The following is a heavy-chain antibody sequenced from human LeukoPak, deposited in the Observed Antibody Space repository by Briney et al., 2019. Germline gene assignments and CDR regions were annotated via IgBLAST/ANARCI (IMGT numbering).Heavy chain of an antibody. CDR1: GFTFSSHA. CDR2: ISGSGGST. D-gene: IGHD3-10*01. Sequence: GGSLRLSCAASGFTFSSHAMSWVRQAPGKGLEWVSAISGSGGSTYYADSVKGRFTISRDNSKNTLYLQMNSLRAEDTAVYYCARARYGSGSYYFDYWGQGTLVTVSS. CDR3: ARARYGSGSYYFDY. V-gene: IGHV3-23*01. J-gene: IGHJ4*02.